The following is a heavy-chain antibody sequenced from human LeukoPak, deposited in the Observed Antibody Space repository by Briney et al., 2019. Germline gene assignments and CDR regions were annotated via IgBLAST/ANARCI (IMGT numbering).Heavy chain of an antibody. V-gene: IGHV3-21*01. D-gene: IGHD3-10*01. CDR3: ARDWLQYYGSGSYYNEEGYFYY. CDR2: ISSSSSYI. J-gene: IGHJ4*02. Sequence: GGSLRLFCAASGFTFSSYSMNLVRQAPGKGLEWVSSISSSSSYIYYADSVKGRFTISRDNAKNSLYLQMNSLRAEDTAVYYCARDWLQYYGSGSYYNEEGYFYYWGQGTLVTVSS. CDR1: GFTFSSYS.